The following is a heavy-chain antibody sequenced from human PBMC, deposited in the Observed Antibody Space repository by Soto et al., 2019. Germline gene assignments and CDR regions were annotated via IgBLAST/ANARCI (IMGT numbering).Heavy chain of an antibody. CDR3: TRDLSGLELYYYYYGMDV. CDR1: GFTFGDYA. V-gene: IGHV3-49*04. D-gene: IGHD1-7*01. Sequence: PGGSLRLSCTASGFTFGDYAMSWVRQAPGKGLEWVGFIRSKAYGGTTEYAPSVKGRFTISRDDSKSIAYLQMNSLKTEDTAVYYCTRDLSGLELYYYYYGMDVWGQGTTVTVSS. CDR2: IRSKAYGGTT. J-gene: IGHJ6*02.